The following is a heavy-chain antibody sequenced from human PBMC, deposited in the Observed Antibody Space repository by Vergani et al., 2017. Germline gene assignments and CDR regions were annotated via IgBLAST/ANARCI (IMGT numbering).Heavy chain of an antibody. V-gene: IGHV5-51*01. Sequence: EVQLVQSGAEVKKPGESLKISCKGSGYSFTSYWIGWVRQMPGKGLEWMGIIYPGDSDTRYSPSFQGQVTISADNANSTAYLQWSSLKAADTAMYYCAREIVAGGRGYYYGLDVWGQGTTVTVSS. CDR3: AREIVAGGRGYYYGLDV. CDR1: GYSFTSYW. CDR2: IYPGDSDT. D-gene: IGHD2-15*01. J-gene: IGHJ6*02.